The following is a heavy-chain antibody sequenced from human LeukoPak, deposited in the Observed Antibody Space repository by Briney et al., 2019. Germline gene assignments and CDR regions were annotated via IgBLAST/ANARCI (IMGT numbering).Heavy chain of an antibody. CDR3: ARERMAGRNWFDP. Sequence: GGSLRLSCAASGFTFNDYEMTWVRQAPGKWLEWISYISSSGSITSHADSVKGRFTISRDNAKNSLYLQMNSLRAEDTAVYYCARERMAGRNWFDPWGQGTLVTVSS. V-gene: IGHV3-48*03. D-gene: IGHD6-19*01. CDR2: ISSSGSIT. CDR1: GFTFNDYE. J-gene: IGHJ5*02.